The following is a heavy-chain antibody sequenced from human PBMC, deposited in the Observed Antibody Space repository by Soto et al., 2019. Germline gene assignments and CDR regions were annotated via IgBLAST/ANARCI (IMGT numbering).Heavy chain of an antibody. J-gene: IGHJ5*02. CDR1: GYTFIRNS. CDR3: GTYYTSWSA. D-gene: IGHD3-3*01. Sequence: EVQLVQSGTEVKKPGDSLKISCEFPGYTFIRNSIAWVRQMPGRGLEWMGLIHPSDSQAKYSPSFQGQVTISVDRSTNTAYLQWNSLKASDTAMYYCGTYYTSWSAWGQGTLVIVSS. CDR2: IHPSDSQA. V-gene: IGHV5-51*01.